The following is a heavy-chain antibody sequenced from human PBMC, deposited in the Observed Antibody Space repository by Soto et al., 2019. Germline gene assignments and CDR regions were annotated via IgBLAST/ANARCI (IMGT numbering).Heavy chain of an antibody. D-gene: IGHD1-1*01. CDR3: ARGRVQDSNDY. J-gene: IGHJ4*02. CDR1: GDTFTSYY. Sequence: ASVKVSCKAPGDTFTSYYMHWVRQAPGHGLEWMGVINPNGGSTRFAQRFQGRVTMTSDTSTSTVYMELRGLTSEDTAVYYCARGRVQDSNDYWGQGTLVTVSS. V-gene: IGHV1-46*01. CDR2: INPNGGST.